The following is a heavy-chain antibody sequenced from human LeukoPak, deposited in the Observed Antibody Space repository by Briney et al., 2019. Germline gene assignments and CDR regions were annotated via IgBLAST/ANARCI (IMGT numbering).Heavy chain of an antibody. D-gene: IGHD6-19*01. CDR1: GGTFSSYA. V-gene: IGHV1-69*13. J-gene: IGHJ4*02. Sequence: SVKVSCKASGGTFSSYAISWVRQATGQGLEWMGGIIPIFGTANYAQKFQGRVTITADESTSTAYMELSSLRSEDTAVYYCARASSGWYRILDYWGQGTLVTVSS. CDR2: IIPIFGTA. CDR3: ARASSGWYRILDY.